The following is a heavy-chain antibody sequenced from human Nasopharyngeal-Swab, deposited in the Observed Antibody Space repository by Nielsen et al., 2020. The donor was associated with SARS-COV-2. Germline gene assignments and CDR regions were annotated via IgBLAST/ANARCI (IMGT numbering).Heavy chain of an antibody. CDR3: ATGACDY. CDR2: INSAGEG. V-gene: IGHV3-53*01. Sequence: GESLKISCAVSGFSISSTFINWVRQAPGNGLEWISLINSAGEGVYGDSVKGRFTISRDTSKNTVSLQMNSLRAEDTAVYYCATGACDYWGQGALVTVSS. J-gene: IGHJ4*02. CDR1: GFSISSTF.